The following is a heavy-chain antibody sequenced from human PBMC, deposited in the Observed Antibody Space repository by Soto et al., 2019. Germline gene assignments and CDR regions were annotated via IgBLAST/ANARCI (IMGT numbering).Heavy chain of an antibody. CDR2: SSASGRSR. Sequence: RRLSCVASGLEFSNYAMSWVRQAPGKGLEWVSISSASGRSRYHADSVKGRFTISRDNSKNTLYLHMTNLRAEDTAVYYCAKDGNWLDVYFDVWGQGTPVTVSS. J-gene: IGHJ4*02. D-gene: IGHD6-19*01. CDR3: AKDGNWLDVYFDV. V-gene: IGHV3-23*01. CDR1: GLEFSNYA.